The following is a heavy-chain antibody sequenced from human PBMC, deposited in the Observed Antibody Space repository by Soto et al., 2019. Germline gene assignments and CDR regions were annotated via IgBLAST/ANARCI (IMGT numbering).Heavy chain of an antibody. D-gene: IGHD5-18*01. J-gene: IGHJ5*02. V-gene: IGHV4-30-4*01. CDR3: ARGRGYSYGLDP. CDR2: ISYSGTT. CDR1: GDSISSINNY. Sequence: SETLSLTCTVSGDSISSINNYWSWIRQPPGEGLEWIGFISYSGTTSYSPSLKSRVAISLDTSKNQFSLSLNFVTAADTAVYYCARGRGYSYGLDPWGQGSLVIVSS.